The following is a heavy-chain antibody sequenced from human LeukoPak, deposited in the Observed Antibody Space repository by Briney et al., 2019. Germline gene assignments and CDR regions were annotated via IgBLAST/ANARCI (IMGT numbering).Heavy chain of an antibody. V-gene: IGHV4-34*01. CDR2: INHSGST. D-gene: IGHD5-12*01. CDR1: GGSLSGYY. CDR3: ARVTPSGYDSTNYYGMDG. Sequence: SETPSLTCAVYGGSLSGYYSSWIRQPPRKRLEWIGEINHSGSTKYNPSLKSRVTISVDTSKNQFSLKLSSVTAADTAVYYCARVTPSGYDSTNYYGMDGWGQGTTVTVSS. J-gene: IGHJ6*02.